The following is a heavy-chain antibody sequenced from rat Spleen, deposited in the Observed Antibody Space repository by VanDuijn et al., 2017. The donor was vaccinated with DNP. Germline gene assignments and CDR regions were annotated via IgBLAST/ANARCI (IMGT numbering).Heavy chain of an antibody. CDR3: ARGDYSY. CDR1: GFSLTNYH. Sequence: QVQLKESGPGLVQPSQTLSLTCSVSGFSLTNYHVHWVRQPPGKGLEWMGRIQSGGKTDYNSVLKSRLSISRDTSKSQVFLKMNGLQTEDTATYYCARGDYSYWGQGVMVTVSS. CDR2: IQSGGKT. V-gene: IGHV2-27*01. J-gene: IGHJ2*01. D-gene: IGHD1-7*01.